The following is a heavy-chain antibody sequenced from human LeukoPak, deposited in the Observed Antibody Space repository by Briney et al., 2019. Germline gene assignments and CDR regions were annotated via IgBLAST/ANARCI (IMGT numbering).Heavy chain of an antibody. CDR2: INHSGST. V-gene: IGHV4-34*01. CDR3: ARVAGYSGYDM. CDR1: GGSFSGYY. Sequence: SETLSLTCAVYGGSFSGYYWSWIREPPGKGLEWIGEINHSGSTNYNPSLKSRVTISVDTSKNQFSLKLSSVTAADTAVYYCARVAGYSGYDMWGQGTLVTVSS. D-gene: IGHD5-12*01. J-gene: IGHJ4*02.